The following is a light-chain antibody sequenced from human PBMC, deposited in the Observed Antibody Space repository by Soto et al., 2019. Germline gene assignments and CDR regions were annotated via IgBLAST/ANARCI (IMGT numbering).Light chain of an antibody. CDR2: DAS. J-gene: IGKJ1*01. CDR1: QTVGSNY. V-gene: IGKV3-20*01. Sequence: EIVLTQSPGTLSLSPGERATLSCRASQTVGSNYLAWYQQKPGQAPRLLIYDASSRATGIPDRFSGSGSGTDFTLTFSRLEPEDFAVYYCRQYASSPLTFGQGTKV. CDR3: RQYASSPLT.